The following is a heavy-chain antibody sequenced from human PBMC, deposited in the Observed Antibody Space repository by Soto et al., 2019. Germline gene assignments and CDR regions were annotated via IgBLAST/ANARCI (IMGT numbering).Heavy chain of an antibody. CDR1: RGSISSYY. CDR2: IYYGGNT. Sequence: KASETLSLTCTVSRGSISSYYWGWIRQPPGKGLEWIGFIYYGGNTNYNPSLKSRVTLSVDRSKHQFSLELTSVTAADTAVYYCARARGGFLGSHGMDVWGQGTTVTVSS. D-gene: IGHD3-3*01. CDR3: ARARGGFLGSHGMDV. J-gene: IGHJ6*02. V-gene: IGHV4-59*01.